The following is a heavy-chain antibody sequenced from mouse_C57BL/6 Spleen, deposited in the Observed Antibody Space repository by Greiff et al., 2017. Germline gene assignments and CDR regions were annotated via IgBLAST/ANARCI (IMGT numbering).Heavy chain of an antibody. CDR3: AKRGQTGTGAMDY. CDR1: GFSLTSYG. J-gene: IGHJ4*01. D-gene: IGHD4-1*01. V-gene: IGHV2-5*01. Sequence: VQVVESGPGLVQPSQSLSITCTVSGFSLTSYGVHWVSQSPGQGLEWLGVIWRGGSTDYTAAVMSRLSITKDNSKSHVFFKMNSLQADDTAIYYVAKRGQTGTGAMDYWGQGTSVTVSS. CDR2: IWRGGST.